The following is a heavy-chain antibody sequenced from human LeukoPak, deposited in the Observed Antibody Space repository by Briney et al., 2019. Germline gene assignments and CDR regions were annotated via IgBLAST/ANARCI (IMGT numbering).Heavy chain of an antibody. J-gene: IGHJ2*01. D-gene: IGHD1-7*01. Sequence: GGSLRLSCAASGFTFSSYGMSWVRQAPGKGLEWVSAISGSGGSTYYADSVKGRFTISRDNSKNTLYLQMNSLRAEDTAVYYCARAGGGPTTLYWYFDLWGRGTLVTVSS. CDR1: GFTFSSYG. CDR2: ISGSGGST. V-gene: IGHV3-23*01. CDR3: ARAGGGPTTLYWYFDL.